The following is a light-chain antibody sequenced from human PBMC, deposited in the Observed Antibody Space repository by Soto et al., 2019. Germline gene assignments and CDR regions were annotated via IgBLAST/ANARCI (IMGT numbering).Light chain of an antibody. CDR1: SSDVGNNNY. Sequence: QSVLTQSASVSGSPGQSITISCTGTSSDVGNNNYVSWYQQHPGKAPKLMIFEVSDRPSGISNRFSGSKSGNTAALTISGLQSEDEADYYCSSYATSNTLVFGTGTKVTVL. J-gene: IGLJ1*01. CDR3: SSYATSNTLV. V-gene: IGLV2-14*01. CDR2: EVS.